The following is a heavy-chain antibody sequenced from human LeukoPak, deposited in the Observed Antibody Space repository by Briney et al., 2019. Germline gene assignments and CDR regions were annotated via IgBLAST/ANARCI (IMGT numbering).Heavy chain of an antibody. D-gene: IGHD2-15*01. CDR1: GFTSSSYW. Sequence: GGSLRLSCAASGFTSSSYWMSWVRQAPGKGLEWVANIKQDGSEKYYVDSVKGRFTISRDNAKNSLYLQMNSLRAEDTAVYYCARDWYCSGGSCYSNDAFDIWGQGTMVTVSS. V-gene: IGHV3-7*01. CDR2: IKQDGSEK. J-gene: IGHJ3*02. CDR3: ARDWYCSGGSCYSNDAFDI.